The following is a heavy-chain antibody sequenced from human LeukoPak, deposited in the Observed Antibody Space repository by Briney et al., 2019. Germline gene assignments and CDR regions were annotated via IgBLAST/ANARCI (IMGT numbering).Heavy chain of an antibody. D-gene: IGHD1-26*01. CDR2: ISYDGSNK. V-gene: IGHV3-30*04. CDR1: GFIFSGSA. J-gene: IGHJ4*02. CDR3: ARESLVGATSEFDY. Sequence: NPGGSLRLSCAASGFIFSGSAMHWVRQAPGKGLKWVAVISYDGSNKYYADSVKGRFTISRDNSKNSLYLQMNSLRAEDTAVYYCARESLVGATSEFDYWGQGTLVTVSS.